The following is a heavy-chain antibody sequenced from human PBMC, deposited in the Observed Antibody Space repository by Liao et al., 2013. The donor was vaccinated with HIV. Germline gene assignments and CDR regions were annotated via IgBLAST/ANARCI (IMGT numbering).Heavy chain of an antibody. CDR2: IYSTGVT. CDR3: ARERGFIDN. J-gene: IGHJ4*02. Sequence: QVHLQESGPGLVKPSGTLSLSCTVSGSSIIRHYWSWVRQSPGKGLEWIGYIYSTGVTNYNPSLKSRVTISMGTSRSHFSLTLKSVTPADTAVYYCARERGFIDNWGRGIAGHRLV. V-gene: IGHV4-59*11. D-gene: IGHD3-10*01. CDR1: GSSIIRHY.